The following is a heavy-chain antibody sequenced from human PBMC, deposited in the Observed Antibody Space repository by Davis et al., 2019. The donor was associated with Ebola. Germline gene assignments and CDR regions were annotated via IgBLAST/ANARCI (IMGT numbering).Heavy chain of an antibody. CDR3: ARIDSSGWPETYAFDI. J-gene: IGHJ3*02. Sequence: MPSETLSLTCAVYGGSFSGYYWSWIRQPPGKGLEWIGEINHSGSTNYNPSLKSRVTISVDTSKNQFSLKLSSVTAADTAVYYCARIDSSGWPETYAFDIWGQGTMVTVSS. CDR2: INHSGST. V-gene: IGHV4-34*01. CDR1: GGSFSGYY. D-gene: IGHD6-19*01.